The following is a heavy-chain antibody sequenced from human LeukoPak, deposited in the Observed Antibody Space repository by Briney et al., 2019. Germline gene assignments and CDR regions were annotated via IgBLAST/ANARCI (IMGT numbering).Heavy chain of an antibody. Sequence: ASVKVSCKASGGTFSSYAISWVRQAPAQGIEWMGRIIPILGIANYAQKFQGRVTITADKSTSTAYMELSSLRSEDTAVYYCARDQGLADYYFDYWGQGTLVTVSS. V-gene: IGHV1-69*04. CDR3: ARDQGLADYYFDY. CDR1: GGTFSSYA. D-gene: IGHD6-13*01. J-gene: IGHJ4*02. CDR2: IIPILGIA.